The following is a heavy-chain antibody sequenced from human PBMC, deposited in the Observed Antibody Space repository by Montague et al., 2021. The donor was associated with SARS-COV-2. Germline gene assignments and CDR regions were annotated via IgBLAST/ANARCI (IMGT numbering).Heavy chain of an antibody. CDR3: AEVHPDGALCNGTKWFDP. D-gene: IGHD5-24*01. J-gene: IGHJ5*02. V-gene: IGHV4-31*03. Sequence: TLSLTCTVSGDSISAGGYSWSWIRQHPEKGLEWIGNIYYSGRTSYNPSLESRVTISIATAANQFSLMKTSVTAADTAVYYCAEVHPDGALCNGTKWFDPWGPGIRVTVSS. CDR2: IYYSGRT. CDR1: GDSISAGGYS.